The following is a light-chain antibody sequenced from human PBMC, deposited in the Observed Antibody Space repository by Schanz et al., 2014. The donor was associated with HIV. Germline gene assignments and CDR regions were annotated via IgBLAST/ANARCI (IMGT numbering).Light chain of an antibody. CDR1: SSNIGAGYE. V-gene: IGLV1-40*01. Sequence: QSVLTQPPSVSGAPGQRVTISCTGSSSNIGAGYEVHWYQQLPGTAPKLLIYRNNQRPSGVPDRFSGSKSGTSASLAISGLRSEDEADYYCQSYDSSLSGSVFGGGTKLTVL. J-gene: IGLJ3*02. CDR3: QSYDSSLSGSV. CDR2: RNN.